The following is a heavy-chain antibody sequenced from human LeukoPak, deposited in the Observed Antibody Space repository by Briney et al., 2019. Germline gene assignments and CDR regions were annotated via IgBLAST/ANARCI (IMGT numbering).Heavy chain of an antibody. CDR2: ISYIGST. CDR3: ARDPTTVTKGLDI. Sequence: SETLSLTCTVSGDSMNSHYWSWIRQPPGKGLEWMGYISYIGSTNYNPSLKSRVTISVDTSKNQFSLRLSSVTAADTAVYYCARDPTTVTKGLDIWGQGTMVTVSS. CDR1: GDSMNSHY. J-gene: IGHJ3*02. V-gene: IGHV4-59*11. D-gene: IGHD4-17*01.